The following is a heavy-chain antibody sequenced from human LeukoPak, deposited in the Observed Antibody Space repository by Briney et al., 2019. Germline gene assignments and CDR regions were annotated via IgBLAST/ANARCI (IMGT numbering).Heavy chain of an antibody. CDR1: GYTFTHYY. J-gene: IGHJ4*02. Sequence: ASVKVSYKASGYTFTHYYIHWVRQAPGQGLEWMGWIDPNSGGTHYAQKFQGRVTMTSDTSISTAYMELGRLRADGTAVYYCASQEGYCSGGGGYGWSGDYWGQGTLVTVSS. CDR3: ASQEGYCSGGGGYGWSGDY. CDR2: IDPNSGGT. D-gene: IGHD2-15*01. V-gene: IGHV1-2*02.